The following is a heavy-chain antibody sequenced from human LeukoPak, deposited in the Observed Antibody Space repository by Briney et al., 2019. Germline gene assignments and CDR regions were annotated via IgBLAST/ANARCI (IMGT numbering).Heavy chain of an antibody. D-gene: IGHD2-2*01. CDR3: ARAGTCSSTSCDGGIEY. V-gene: IGHV3-21*06. CDR1: RFAFSSYN. Sequence: NPGGSLRLSCAASRFAFSSYNMKWVRQAPGKGLEWVSFISTTSTYIYYADSVKGRFTVSRDNSKNLLYLQMDSLRVEDTAVYYCARAGTCSSTSCDGGIEYWGQGTLVTVSS. J-gene: IGHJ4*02. CDR2: ISTTSTYI.